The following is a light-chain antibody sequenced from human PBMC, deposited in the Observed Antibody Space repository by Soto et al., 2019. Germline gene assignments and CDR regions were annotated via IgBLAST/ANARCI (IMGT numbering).Light chain of an antibody. V-gene: IGLV2-8*01. CDR2: GVS. CDR3: SSYAGSNNYV. J-gene: IGLJ1*01. Sequence: QSVLTQPPSASGSAGQSVTISCTGTSSDVGGYNYVSWYQQHPGKAPKLMIYGVSKRPSGVPDRFSGSKSGNTASLTVSGLQAEDEADYYCSSYAGSNNYVFGTGTRSPS. CDR1: SSDVGGYNY.